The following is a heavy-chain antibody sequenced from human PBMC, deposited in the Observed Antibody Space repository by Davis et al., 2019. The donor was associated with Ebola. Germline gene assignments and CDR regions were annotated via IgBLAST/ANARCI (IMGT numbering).Heavy chain of an antibody. Sequence: GGSLRLSCAASGFTFSSYGMHWVRQAPGKGLEWVAVISYDGSNKYYADSVKGRFTISRDNSKNTLYLQMNSLRAEDTAVYYCAKELDVVVPAAIFYYYYGMDVWGQGTTVTVSS. V-gene: IGHV3-30*18. D-gene: IGHD2-2*02. CDR3: AKELDVVVPAAIFYYYYGMDV. CDR2: ISYDGSNK. J-gene: IGHJ6*02. CDR1: GFTFSSYG.